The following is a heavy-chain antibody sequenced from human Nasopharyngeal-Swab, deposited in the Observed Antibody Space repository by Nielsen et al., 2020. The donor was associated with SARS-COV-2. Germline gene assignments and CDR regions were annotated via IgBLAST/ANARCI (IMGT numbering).Heavy chain of an antibody. J-gene: IGHJ4*02. CDR2: MNPNSGNT. Sequence: ASVKVSCKASGYTFTSYDINWVRQATGQGLEWMGWMNPNSGNTGYAQKFQGRVTITRNTSISTAYMELSSLRSEDTAVYYCEILQTGSGSWFDYWGQGTLVTVSS. V-gene: IGHV1-8*03. CDR1: GYTFTSYD. CDR3: EILQTGSGSWFDY. D-gene: IGHD1-26*01.